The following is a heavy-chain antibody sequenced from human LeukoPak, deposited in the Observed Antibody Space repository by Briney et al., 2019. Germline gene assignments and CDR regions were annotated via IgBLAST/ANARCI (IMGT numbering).Heavy chain of an antibody. J-gene: IGHJ4*02. CDR3: ARAGGSGSYPYFDY. CDR1: GGSISSYY. Sequence: SETLSLTCTVSGGSISSYYWSWIRQPPGKGLEWIGYIYYSGSTNYNPSLKSRVTISVDTSKNQFSLKLSSVTAADTAVYYCARAGGSGSYPYFDYWGQGTLVTVSS. CDR2: IYYSGST. D-gene: IGHD3-10*01. V-gene: IGHV4-59*01.